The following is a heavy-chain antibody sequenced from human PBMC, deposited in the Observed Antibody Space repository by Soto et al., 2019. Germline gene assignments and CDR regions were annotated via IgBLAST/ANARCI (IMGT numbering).Heavy chain of an antibody. CDR3: ASDLSGRADV. CDR2: MNEDGGTT. V-gene: IGHV3-74*01. J-gene: IGHJ6*02. D-gene: IGHD3-10*01. CDR1: GFSFSSYW. Sequence: QSGGSLRLSCAASGFSFSSYWMHWVRQVPGKGLVWVARMNEDGGTTDYADSVKGRFTISRDNAKNTLYLQMNSLRVEDTAVYYCASDLSGRADVWGQGTTVTVS.